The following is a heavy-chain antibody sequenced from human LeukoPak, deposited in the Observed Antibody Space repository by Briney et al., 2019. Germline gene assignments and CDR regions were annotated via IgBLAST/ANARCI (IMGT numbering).Heavy chain of an antibody. D-gene: IGHD3-9*01. CDR3: ARVGGPILTGYNWFDP. CDR1: GGSFSGYY. J-gene: IGHJ5*02. Sequence: SETLSLTCAVYGGSFSGYYWSWIRQPPGKGLEWIGSIYYSGSTYYNPSLKSRVTISVDTSKNQFSLKLSSVTAADTAVYYCARVGGPILTGYNWFDPWGQGTLVTVSS. V-gene: IGHV4-34*01. CDR2: IYYSGST.